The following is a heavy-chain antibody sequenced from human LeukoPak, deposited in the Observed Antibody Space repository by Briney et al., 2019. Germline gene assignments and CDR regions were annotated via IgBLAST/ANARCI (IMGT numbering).Heavy chain of an antibody. Sequence: ASVKVSCKASGYTFTSYGLSWVRQAPGQGLEWMGCISAYNGNTNNAQTLEGRVTMTTDISTSTAYMELRSLRSDDTAVYYCARGDGYNCPPDYWGQGTLVTVSS. CDR3: ARGDGYNCPPDY. CDR2: ISAYNGNT. V-gene: IGHV1-18*04. J-gene: IGHJ4*02. D-gene: IGHD5-24*01. CDR1: GYTFTSYG.